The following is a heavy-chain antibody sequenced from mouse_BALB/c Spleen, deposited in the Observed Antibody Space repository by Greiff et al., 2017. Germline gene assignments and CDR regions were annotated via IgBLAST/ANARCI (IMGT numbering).Heavy chain of an antibody. CDR3: ARSNYYGSSDFDY. Sequence: DVMLVESGGGLVKPGGSLKLSCAASGFTFSSYAMSWVRQTPEKRLEWVASISSGGSTYYPDSVKGRFTISRDNARTILYLQMSSLRSEDTAMYYCARSNYYGSSDFDYWGQGTTLTVSS. V-gene: IGHV5-6-5*01. J-gene: IGHJ2*01. D-gene: IGHD1-1*01. CDR1: GFTFSSYA. CDR2: ISSGGST.